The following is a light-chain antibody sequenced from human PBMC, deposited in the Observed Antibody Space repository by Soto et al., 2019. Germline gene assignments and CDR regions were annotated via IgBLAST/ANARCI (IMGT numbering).Light chain of an antibody. J-gene: IGKJ1*01. CDR3: QQRSNWPRT. CDR2: NAA. CDR1: QSISSS. Sequence: EIVLTQSPVTLSLSPGERATLSCRASQSISSSSAWYQQKPGQAPRLLIYNAANRATGIPARFSGSGSGTDFTLTISSLEPEDFAVYYCQQRSNWPRTFGQGTKVEIK. V-gene: IGKV3-11*01.